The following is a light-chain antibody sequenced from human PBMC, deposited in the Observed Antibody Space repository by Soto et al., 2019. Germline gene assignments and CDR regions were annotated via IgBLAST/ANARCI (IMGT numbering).Light chain of an antibody. CDR3: QQRSNWPKST. V-gene: IGKV3-11*01. CDR1: QSVSRD. CDR2: DAS. Sequence: ESALTHCPVTLCLSLLARGTICCRSSQSVSRDLAWYQKKPGQAPRLLIYDASNRATGIPARFIGSVSGTDFAPTISNRQTQEFAVYYCQQRSNWPKSTFGQGTRLEIK. J-gene: IGKJ5*01.